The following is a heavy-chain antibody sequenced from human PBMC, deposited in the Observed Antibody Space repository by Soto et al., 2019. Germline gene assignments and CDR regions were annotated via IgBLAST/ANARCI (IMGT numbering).Heavy chain of an antibody. CDR1: GFTVSSNY. D-gene: IGHD1-26*01. CDR2: IYSGGST. CDR3: ARTEYSGSYSRDY. V-gene: IGHV3-53*04. J-gene: IGHJ4*02. Sequence: EVQLVESGGGLVQPGGSLRLSCAASGFTVSSNYMSWVRQAPGKGLEWVSVIYSGGSTYYADSVKGRFTISRHNSKNTLYLQMNSLRAEDTAVYYCARTEYSGSYSRDYWGQGTLVTVSS.